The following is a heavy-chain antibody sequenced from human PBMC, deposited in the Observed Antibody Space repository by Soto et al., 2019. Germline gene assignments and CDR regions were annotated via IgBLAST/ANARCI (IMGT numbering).Heavy chain of an antibody. J-gene: IGHJ4*02. CDR2: IYHSGST. CDR1: GGSISSGGYS. V-gene: IGHV4-30-2*01. Sequence: SETLSLTCAVSGGSISSGGYSWSWIRQPPGKGLEWIGYIYHSGSTYYNPSLKSRVTISVDRSKNQFSLKLSSVTAADTAVYYCARAGMCGGDCFDYWGQGTLVTVSS. D-gene: IGHD2-21*01. CDR3: ARAGMCGGDCFDY.